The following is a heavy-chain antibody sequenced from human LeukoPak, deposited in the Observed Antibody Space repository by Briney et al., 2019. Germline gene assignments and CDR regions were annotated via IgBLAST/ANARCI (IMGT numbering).Heavy chain of an antibody. CDR2: IIPIFGTA. J-gene: IGHJ3*02. CDR1: GGTLSSYA. D-gene: IGHD3-22*01. CDR3: ARSYDSSGYYGGRRAFDI. V-gene: IGHV1-69*13. Sequence: SVKVSCKASGGTLSSYAISWVRQAPGQGLEWMGGIIPIFGTANYAQKFQGRVTITADESTSTAYMEMSSLRSEDTAVYYCARSYDSSGYYGGRRAFDIWGQGTMVTVSS.